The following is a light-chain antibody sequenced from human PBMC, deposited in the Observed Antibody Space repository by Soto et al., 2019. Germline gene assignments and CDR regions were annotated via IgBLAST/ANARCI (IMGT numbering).Light chain of an antibody. J-gene: IGKJ1*01. CDR2: DAS. V-gene: IGKV3-15*01. CDR3: QQYYTWPRT. CDR1: QSVSRN. Sequence: VVMTQSPATLSVSAGERATLSCRASQSVSRNLAWYQQKLGQAPRLLIYDASTRATGIPDRFSGSGSGTKFTLTTTSLQSEDFATYYCQQYYTWPRTFGQGTKVDIK.